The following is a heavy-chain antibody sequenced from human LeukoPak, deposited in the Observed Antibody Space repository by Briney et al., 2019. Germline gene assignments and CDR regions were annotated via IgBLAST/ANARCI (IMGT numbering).Heavy chain of an antibody. D-gene: IGHD1-26*01. CDR2: IRSSGSPI. J-gene: IGHJ4*02. Sequence: SGGSLRLSCAASGFTFSSYSMTWVRQAPGKGLEWISYIRSSGSPIYYADSVRGRFTISKDNAKNSLYLQMNSLRDEDTAVYYCARVAVGATRVDFDYWGQGTLVTVSS. CDR1: GFTFSSYS. V-gene: IGHV3-48*02. CDR3: ARVAVGATRVDFDY.